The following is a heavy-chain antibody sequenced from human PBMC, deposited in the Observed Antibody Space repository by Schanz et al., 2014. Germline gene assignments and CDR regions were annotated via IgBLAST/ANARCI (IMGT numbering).Heavy chain of an antibody. CDR3: VRDGPPCGGDCQNRFGP. CDR2: INSISTYI. J-gene: IGHJ5*02. CDR1: GFTFSSFS. D-gene: IGHD2-21*02. Sequence: EVQLLESGGGLVKPGGSLRLSCAASGFTFSSFSMHWVRRPPGGGLQWVSSINSISTYIRYADSVSGRFTVSRDNANNSLFLQMDSLGVEDTALYYCVRDGPPCGGDCQNRFGPWGQGTLVTVSS. V-gene: IGHV3-21*01.